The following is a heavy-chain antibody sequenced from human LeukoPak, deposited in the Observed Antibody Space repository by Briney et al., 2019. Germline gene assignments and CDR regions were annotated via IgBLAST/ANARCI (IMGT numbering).Heavy chain of an antibody. CDR1: GYXFTGYY. J-gene: IGHJ4*02. Sequence: ASVKVSCKASGYXFTGYYIHWVRQAPGQGLEWMGWINPNSGGPNYAQKFQGRVTMTRDTSISTAYMELSRLRSDDTAVYYCALSSSWYVNGLAYWGQGTLVTVSS. CDR3: ALSSSWYVNGLAY. CDR2: INPNSGGP. V-gene: IGHV1-2*02. D-gene: IGHD6-13*01.